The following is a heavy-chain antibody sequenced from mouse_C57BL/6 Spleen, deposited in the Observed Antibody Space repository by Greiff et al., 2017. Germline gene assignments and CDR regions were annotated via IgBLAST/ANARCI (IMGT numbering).Heavy chain of an antibody. CDR2: INPNNGGT. D-gene: IGHD3-2*02. J-gene: IGHJ4*01. CDR1: GYTFTDYN. Sequence: EVQLQQSGPELVKPGASVKIPCNASGYTFTDYNMDWVKQSHGKSLEWIGDINPNNGGTIYNQKFKGKATLTVDKSSSTAYMELRRLTSEDTAIYYCARDSSGYDAMDYWGQGTSVTVSS. CDR3: ARDSSGYDAMDY. V-gene: IGHV1-18*01.